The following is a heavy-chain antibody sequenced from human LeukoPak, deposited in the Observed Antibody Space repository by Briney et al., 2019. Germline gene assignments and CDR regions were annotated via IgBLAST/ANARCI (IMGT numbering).Heavy chain of an antibody. CDR3: ARRRELTTNSYGFDY. CDR2: ISYDGSNK. J-gene: IGHJ4*02. D-gene: IGHD5-18*01. CDR1: GFTFSSYA. V-gene: IGHV3-30-3*01. Sequence: GGSLRLSCAASGFTFSSYAMHWVRQAPGKGLEWMAVISYDGSNKYYADSVKGRFTISRDNSKNTLYLQMNSLRAEDTAVYYCARRRELTTNSYGFDYWGQGTLVTVSS.